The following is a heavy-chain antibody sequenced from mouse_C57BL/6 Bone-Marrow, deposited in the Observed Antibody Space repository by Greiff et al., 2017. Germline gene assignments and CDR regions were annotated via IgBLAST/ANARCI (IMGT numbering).Heavy chain of an antibody. CDR1: GYTFTGYG. J-gene: IGHJ1*03. Sequence: VQLQQSGAELARPGASVKLSCKASGYTFTGYGISWVKQRTGQGLEWIGEIYPRSGNTYYNEKFKGKATLTADKSSSTAYMELRSLTSEDSAVYFCARGGYYEDWYFDVWGTGTTVTVSS. V-gene: IGHV1-81*01. CDR2: IYPRSGNT. CDR3: ARGGYYEDWYFDV. D-gene: IGHD2-4*01.